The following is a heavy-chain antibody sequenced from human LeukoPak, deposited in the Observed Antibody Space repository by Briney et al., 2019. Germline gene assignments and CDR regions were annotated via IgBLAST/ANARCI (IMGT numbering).Heavy chain of an antibody. D-gene: IGHD6-13*01. CDR1: GYTFTSYD. Sequence: ASVKVSCKASGYTFTSYDINWVRQATGQGLEWMGWMNPNSGNTGYAQKFQGRVTMTRNTSISTAYMELSSLRSEDTAVYYCARDSSSWYNWFDPWAQGTLVTVSS. CDR3: ARDSSSWYNWFDP. V-gene: IGHV1-8*01. J-gene: IGHJ5*02. CDR2: MNPNSGNT.